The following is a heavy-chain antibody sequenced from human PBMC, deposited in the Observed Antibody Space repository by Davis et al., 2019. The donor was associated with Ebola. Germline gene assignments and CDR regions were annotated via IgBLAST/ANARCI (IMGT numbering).Heavy chain of an antibody. D-gene: IGHD5-12*01. Sequence: HSQTLSLTCDISGDSVSSNSGACNWIRQSPSRGLEWLGRTYYSSKWYKDYAVSVKSRITINLDTSKNQFSLQLNSVTPEDTAVYYCARGWLRAPGFDYWGQGSLVTVSS. CDR1: GDSVSSNSGA. CDR3: ARGWLRAPGFDY. CDR2: TYYSSKWYK. J-gene: IGHJ4*02. V-gene: IGHV6-1*01.